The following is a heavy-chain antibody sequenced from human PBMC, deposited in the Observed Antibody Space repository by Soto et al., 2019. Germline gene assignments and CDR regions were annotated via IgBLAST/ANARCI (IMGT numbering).Heavy chain of an antibody. J-gene: IGHJ6*02. D-gene: IGHD6-19*01. V-gene: IGHV1-18*04. CDR1: GYTFTSYG. Sequence: ASVKVSCKASGYTFTSYGISWVRQAPGQGLEWMGWISAYNGNTNYAQKLQGRVTMTTDTSTSTAYMELRSLRSDDTAVYYCARDNPEWLVTYYYGMDVWGQGTTVTVS. CDR3: ARDNPEWLVTYYYGMDV. CDR2: ISAYNGNT.